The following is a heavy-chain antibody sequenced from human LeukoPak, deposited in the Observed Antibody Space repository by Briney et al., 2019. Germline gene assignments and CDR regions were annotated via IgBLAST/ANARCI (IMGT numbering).Heavy chain of an antibody. CDR3: AREGDYGDYFDY. CDR1: GFTFRTYW. V-gene: IGHV3-74*01. Sequence: GGSLRLSCAVSGFTFRTYWMHWVRQVPGEGRVWVSRINEDGSITNYADSVKGRFTISRDNAKNSLYLQMNSLRAEDTAVYYCAREGDYGDYFDYWGQGTLVTVSS. CDR2: INEDGSIT. D-gene: IGHD4-17*01. J-gene: IGHJ4*02.